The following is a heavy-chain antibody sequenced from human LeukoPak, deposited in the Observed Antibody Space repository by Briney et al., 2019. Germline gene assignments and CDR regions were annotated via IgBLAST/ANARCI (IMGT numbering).Heavy chain of an antibody. Sequence: SETLSLTCTVSGGSISSGTYYWSWIRQPPGKGLEWIGYIYYSGSTNYNPSLKSRVTISVDTSKNQFSLKLSSVTAADTAVYYCARGGYDFWSGYYGAPGWFDPWGQGTLVTVSS. D-gene: IGHD3-3*01. CDR3: ARGGYDFWSGYYGAPGWFDP. CDR1: GGSISSGTYY. J-gene: IGHJ5*02. V-gene: IGHV4-61*01. CDR2: IYYSGST.